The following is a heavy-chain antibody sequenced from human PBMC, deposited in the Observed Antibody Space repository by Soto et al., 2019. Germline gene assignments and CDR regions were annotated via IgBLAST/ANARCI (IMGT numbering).Heavy chain of an antibody. D-gene: IGHD6-13*01. Sequence: EVQLVESGGGLVQPGGSLRLSCVVSGFNFRSESMTWVRQAPGKGPEWVSYINSGSSVIRYADSVKGRFTVFRDNDRDSLYLQMNGLRAEDSAVYYCARGVGTSWCFLWGQGTLVTVSS. CDR3: ARGVGTSWCFL. J-gene: IGHJ4*02. V-gene: IGHV3-48*01. CDR1: GFNFRSES. CDR2: INSGSSVI.